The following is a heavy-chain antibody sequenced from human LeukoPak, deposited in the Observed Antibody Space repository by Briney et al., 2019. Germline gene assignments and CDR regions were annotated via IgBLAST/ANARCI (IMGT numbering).Heavy chain of an antibody. V-gene: IGHV4-59*02. CDR1: GGSVSGHY. J-gene: IGHJ4*02. Sequence: PSETLSLTCAVSGGSVSGHYWDWIRQPPGKGLEWIGYIYASGSTNYNPSLKSRVTISVDTSENHFPLKLTSVTAADTAVYYCAREAPGGSGWTYFDYWGQGPLVTVSS. CDR3: AREAPGGSGWTYFDY. D-gene: IGHD6-19*01. CDR2: IYASGST.